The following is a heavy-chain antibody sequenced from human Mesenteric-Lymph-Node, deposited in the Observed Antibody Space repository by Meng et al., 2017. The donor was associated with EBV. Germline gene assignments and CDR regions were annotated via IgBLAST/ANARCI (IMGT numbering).Heavy chain of an antibody. J-gene: IGHJ4*02. D-gene: IGHD1-14*01. CDR1: GYTFTDYY. CDR2: ISTITGNP. Sequence: QVHLVQSGAEVKKPGSSVKVSCKASGYTFTDYYMQWVRQAPGQGLEWMGWISTITGNPTNAQDFTGRFVFSLDTSVSTAYLQINNLKPDDTAVYYCARDKPLDQWGQGTLVTVAS. V-gene: IGHV7-4-1*02. CDR3: ARDKPLDQ.